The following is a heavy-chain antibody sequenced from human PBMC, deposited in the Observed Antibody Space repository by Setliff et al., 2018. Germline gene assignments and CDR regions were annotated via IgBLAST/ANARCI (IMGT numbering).Heavy chain of an antibody. V-gene: IGHV3-9*01. CDR3: ARGHCTTISCFLDH. D-gene: IGHD2-8*01. J-gene: IGHJ4*02. Sequence: GGSLRLSCVVSGFTFSDYWMHWVRQVPGKGLEWVSGIRAGSDNIAYADSVKGRFTISRDNAKNSLYLQLDSLRPDDTAFYYCARGHCTTISCFLDHWGQGIMVTV. CDR1: GFTFSDYW. CDR2: IRAGSDNI.